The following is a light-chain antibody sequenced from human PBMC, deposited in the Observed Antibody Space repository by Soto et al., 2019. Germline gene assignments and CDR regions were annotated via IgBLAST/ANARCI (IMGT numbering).Light chain of an antibody. CDR1: QSVSSY. Sequence: EIVMTQSPATLSVSPGERATLSCRASQSVSSYLAWYQQKPGQAPRLLIYDASNRATGIPARFSGSGSGTDFTLTISSPEPEDFAVYYCQQRSNWPTFGQGTRLEIK. J-gene: IGKJ5*01. CDR3: QQRSNWPT. V-gene: IGKV3-11*01. CDR2: DAS.